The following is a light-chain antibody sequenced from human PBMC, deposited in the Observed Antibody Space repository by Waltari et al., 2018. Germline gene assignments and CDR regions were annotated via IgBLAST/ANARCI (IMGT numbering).Light chain of an antibody. CDR1: QNINTW. V-gene: IGKV1-5*03. CDR2: KAS. J-gene: IGKJ3*01. Sequence: IQMTQSPSTLSASVVDRVTITCRASQNINTWLAWYQQKPGEAPKLLIYKASKLKSGTPSRCSGSGSGTVFTLSISNVQPDDFATYYCQQYDNYPGTFGPGTTVDVK. CDR3: QQYDNYPGT.